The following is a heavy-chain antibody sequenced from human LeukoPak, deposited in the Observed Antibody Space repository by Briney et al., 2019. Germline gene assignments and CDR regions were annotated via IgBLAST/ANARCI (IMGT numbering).Heavy chain of an antibody. CDR3: ARDLEQQLVPSYYYYYMDV. CDR2: IYTSGST. CDR1: GGSISSYY. J-gene: IGHJ6*03. Sequence: KPSETLSLTCTVSGGSISSYYWSWIRQPAGKGLEWIGRIYTSGSTNYNPSLKSRVTMSVDTSKNQFSLKLSSVTAADTAVYYCARDLEQQLVPSYYYYYMDVWGKGTTVTVSS. V-gene: IGHV4-4*07. D-gene: IGHD6-13*01.